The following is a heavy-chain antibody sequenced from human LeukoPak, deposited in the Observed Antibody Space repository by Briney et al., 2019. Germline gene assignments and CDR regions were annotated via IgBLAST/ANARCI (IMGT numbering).Heavy chain of an antibody. J-gene: IGHJ4*02. Sequence: GGSLRLSCAASGFTFSSYGIHWVRQAPGKGLEWVAVIWYDGSNKYYADSVKGRFTISRDNSKNTLYLQVNSLRAEDTALYYCARELSPVVKYYFEYWGQGTLVTVSP. D-gene: IGHD3-22*01. CDR1: GFTFSSYG. CDR2: IWYDGSNK. CDR3: ARELSPVVKYYFEY. V-gene: IGHV3-33*01.